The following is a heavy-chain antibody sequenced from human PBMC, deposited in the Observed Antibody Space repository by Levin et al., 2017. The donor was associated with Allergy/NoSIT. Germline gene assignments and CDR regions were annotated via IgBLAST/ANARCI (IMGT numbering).Heavy chain of an antibody. D-gene: IGHD3-3*01. CDR1: GYTFTSYD. V-gene: IGHV1-8*01. CDR3: ARGHYDFWSGYLTDYYYYGMDV. Sequence: ASVKVSCKASGYTFTSYDINWVRQATGQGLEWMGWMNPNSGNTGYAQKFQGRVTMTRNTSISTAYMELSSLRSEDTAVYYCARGHYDFWSGYLTDYYYYGMDVWGQGTTVTVSS. J-gene: IGHJ6*02. CDR2: MNPNSGNT.